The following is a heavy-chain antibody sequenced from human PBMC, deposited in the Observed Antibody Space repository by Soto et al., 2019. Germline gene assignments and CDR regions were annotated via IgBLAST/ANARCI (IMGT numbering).Heavy chain of an antibody. J-gene: IGHJ4*02. Sequence: GGSLRLSCAVSGFTFSSYAMSWVRQAPGKGLEWVSAITGSGGNTYYADSVRGRFTISRDDSKNALFLQMSSLTPEDTAVYYCAKAPFTGWYLVFFDYWGQGALVTVSS. D-gene: IGHD6-19*01. CDR2: ITGSGGNT. CDR3: AKAPFTGWYLVFFDY. V-gene: IGHV3-23*01. CDR1: GFTFSSYA.